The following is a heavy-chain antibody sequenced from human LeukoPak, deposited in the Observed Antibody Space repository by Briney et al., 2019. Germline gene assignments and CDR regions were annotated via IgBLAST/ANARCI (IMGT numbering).Heavy chain of an antibody. D-gene: IGHD1-26*01. Sequence: KTGGPLRLSCAASGFALSDYFMSWIRQAPGKGLEGVSYISSSGDSIYYADSVKGRFTISRDNAKNSLFLQLDSLRAEDTAVYYCARDRIVGTTTTWNYFDYWGQGALVTVSS. V-gene: IGHV3-11*01. CDR2: ISSSGDSI. CDR1: GFALSDYF. CDR3: ARDRIVGTTTTWNYFDY. J-gene: IGHJ4*02.